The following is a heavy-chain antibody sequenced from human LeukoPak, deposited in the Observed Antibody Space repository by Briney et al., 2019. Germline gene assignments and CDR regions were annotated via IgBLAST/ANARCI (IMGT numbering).Heavy chain of an antibody. Sequence: GGSLRLSCAASGFTFSSYWMSWVRQAPGKGLEWVANIKQDGSEKYYVDSVKGRFTISRDNAKNSLYLQMNSLRAEDTAVYYCERDFICSSTSCNGYWGQGTLVTVSS. D-gene: IGHD2-2*01. J-gene: IGHJ4*02. CDR1: GFTFSSYW. CDR3: ERDFICSSTSCNGY. CDR2: IKQDGSEK. V-gene: IGHV3-7*03.